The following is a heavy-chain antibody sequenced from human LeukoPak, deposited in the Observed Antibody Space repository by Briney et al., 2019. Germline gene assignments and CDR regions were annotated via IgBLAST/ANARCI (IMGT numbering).Heavy chain of an antibody. CDR3: ASTPNRYCSSTSCYSDMDV. D-gene: IGHD2-2*01. CDR2: ISGSGGST. CDR1: GFTFSSYA. J-gene: IGHJ6*02. V-gene: IGHV3-23*01. Sequence: GGSLRLSCAASGFTFSSYAMSWVRQAPGKGLEWVSAISGSGGSTYYADSVKGRFTISRDKSKNTLYLQMNSLRAEDTAVYYCASTPNRYCSSTSCYSDMDVWGQGTTVTVSS.